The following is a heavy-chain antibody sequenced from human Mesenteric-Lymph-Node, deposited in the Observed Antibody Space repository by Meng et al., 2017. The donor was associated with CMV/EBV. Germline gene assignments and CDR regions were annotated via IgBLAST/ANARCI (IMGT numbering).Heavy chain of an antibody. CDR1: GGSISSSSYS. CDR3: ARHHITTASFDY. J-gene: IGHJ4*02. V-gene: IGHV4-39*01. Sequence: VSGGSISSSSYSCGWIRQPPGKGLEWIGSIFYSGSTYDNTSLKSRVTILVDTSKKQFSLKLSSVTAADTAVYYCARHHITTASFDYWGQGTLVTVSS. CDR2: IFYSGST. D-gene: IGHD4-11*01.